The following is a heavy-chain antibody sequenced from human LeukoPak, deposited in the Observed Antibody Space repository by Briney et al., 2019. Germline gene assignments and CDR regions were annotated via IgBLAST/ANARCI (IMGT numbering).Heavy chain of an antibody. D-gene: IGHD7-27*01. Sequence: PGGSLRLSCAASGFMFKDFPMTWARQAPGKGLEWVANIKQDGSEKYYVDSVKGRFTISRDNAKNSLYLQMNSLKAEDTAVYYCARRLPTPTGAADYWGQGTLVTVSS. V-gene: IGHV3-7*01. J-gene: IGHJ4*02. CDR1: GFMFKDFP. CDR3: ARRLPTPTGAADY. CDR2: IKQDGSEK.